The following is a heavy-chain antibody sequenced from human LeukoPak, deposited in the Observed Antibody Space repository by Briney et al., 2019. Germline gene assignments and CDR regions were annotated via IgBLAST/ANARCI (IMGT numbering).Heavy chain of an antibody. Sequence: GGSLRLSCAASGFTFSSYAMSWVRQAPGKGLEWVSAISGSGGSTYYADSVKGRFTISRDNSKNTLYLQMNSLRAEDTAVYYCAKDPRKSASSHNWFDPWGQGTLVTVSS. CDR1: GFTFSSYA. J-gene: IGHJ5*02. D-gene: IGHD6-13*01. CDR3: AKDPRKSASSHNWFDP. CDR2: ISGSGGST. V-gene: IGHV3-23*01.